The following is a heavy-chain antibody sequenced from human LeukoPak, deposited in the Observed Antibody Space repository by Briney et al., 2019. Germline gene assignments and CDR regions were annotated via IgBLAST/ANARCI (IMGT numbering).Heavy chain of an antibody. CDR3: AKDLHYYVAMDV. Sequence: GGSLRLSCAASGFTFSSYAMSWVRQAPGKGLEWVSGISGSGGSTYYADSVKGRFAISRDNSKSTVFLQMNSLRAEDTALYYCAKDLHYYVAMDVWGQGAAVTVSS. CDR1: GFTFSSYA. J-gene: IGHJ6*02. V-gene: IGHV3-23*01. D-gene: IGHD3-10*02. CDR2: ISGSGGST.